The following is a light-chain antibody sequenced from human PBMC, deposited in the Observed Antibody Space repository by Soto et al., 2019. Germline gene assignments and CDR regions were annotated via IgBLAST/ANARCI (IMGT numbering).Light chain of an antibody. Sequence: QSVLTQPVSVSGSPGQSITISCSGTSSDVGAYNYVSWYQQHPDKAPKLMIYEVTTRPSGVSDRFSGSKSGNTASLTISGLQAEDEADYHCSSYSSNSTLYVFATGTKVTVL. CDR3: SSYSSNSTLYV. J-gene: IGLJ1*01. CDR1: SSDVGAYNY. CDR2: EVT. V-gene: IGLV2-14*01.